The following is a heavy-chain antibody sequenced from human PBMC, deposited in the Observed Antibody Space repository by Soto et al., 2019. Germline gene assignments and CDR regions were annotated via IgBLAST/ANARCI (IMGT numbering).Heavy chain of an antibody. CDR2: IYHSGST. J-gene: IGHJ5*02. CDR1: GHSISSGYY. Sequence: PSETLSLTCAVSGHSISSGYYCGWIRQPPGKGLEWIGSIYHSGSTYYNPSLKSRVTISVDTSKNQFSLKLSSVTAADTAVYYCARGLSRRILNYLDPWGQGVLVTVSS. CDR3: ARGLSRRILNYLDP. D-gene: IGHD2-15*01. V-gene: IGHV4-38-2*01.